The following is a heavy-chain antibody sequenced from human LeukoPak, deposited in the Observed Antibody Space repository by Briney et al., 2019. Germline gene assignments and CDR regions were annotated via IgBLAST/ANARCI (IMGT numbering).Heavy chain of an antibody. CDR1: GGSISSSSYY. Sequence: SETLSLTCTVSGGSISSSSYYWGWIRQPPGKGLEWIGSIYYSGSTYYNPSLKSRVTISVDTSKNQFSLKLSSVTAADTAVYYCARVLRFGLRGRWFDPWGQGTLVTVSS. CDR3: ARVLRFGLRGRWFDP. CDR2: IYYSGST. V-gene: IGHV4-39*07. J-gene: IGHJ5*02. D-gene: IGHD3-10*01.